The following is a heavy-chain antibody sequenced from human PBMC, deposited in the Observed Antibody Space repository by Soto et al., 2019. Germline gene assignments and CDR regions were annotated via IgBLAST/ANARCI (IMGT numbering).Heavy chain of an antibody. V-gene: IGHV3-30-3*01. J-gene: IGHJ2*01. CDR1: VFTFSSYA. CDR3: ARDERTAWYFDL. CDR2: ISYDGSNK. Sequence: PGGSLRLSCAASVFTFSSYAMHWVRQAPGKGLEWVAVISYDGSNKYYADSVKGRFTISRDNSKKTLYLQMNSLSADDTALYYCARDERTAWYFDLWGRGTMVTVSS.